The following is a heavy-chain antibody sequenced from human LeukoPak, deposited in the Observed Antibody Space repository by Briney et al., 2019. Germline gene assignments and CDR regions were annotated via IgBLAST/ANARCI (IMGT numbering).Heavy chain of an antibody. J-gene: IGHJ3*02. CDR1: GGSISSSSYY. D-gene: IGHD3-9*01. CDR2: IYYSGST. Sequence: PSETLSLTCTVSGGSISSSSYYWGWIRQPPGKGLEWIGSIYYSGSTYYNPSLKSRVTISLDTSKNQFSLKLSSVTAADTAVYYCARDRMTGYSSEAAFDIWGQGTMVTVSS. CDR3: ARDRMTGYSSEAAFDI. V-gene: IGHV4-39*07.